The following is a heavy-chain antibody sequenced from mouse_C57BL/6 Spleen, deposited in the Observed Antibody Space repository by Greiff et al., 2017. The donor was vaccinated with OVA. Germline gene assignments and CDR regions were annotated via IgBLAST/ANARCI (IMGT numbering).Heavy chain of an antibody. CDR1: GFNIKDYY. CDR2: IDPEDGET. D-gene: IGHD1-1*01. J-gene: IGHJ2*01. CDR3: ARDYGSSYLWYFDY. Sequence: VQLQQSGAELVKPGASVKLSCTASGFNIKDYYMHWVQQRTEQGLEWIGRIDPEDGETKYAPKFPGKALITAVPSSHTAYLQRSSLTSEDTAVYYCARDYGSSYLWYFDYWGQGTTLTVSS. V-gene: IGHV14-2*01.